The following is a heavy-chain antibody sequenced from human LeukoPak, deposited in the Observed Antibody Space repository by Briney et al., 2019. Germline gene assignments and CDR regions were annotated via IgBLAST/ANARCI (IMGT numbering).Heavy chain of an antibody. CDR1: GFTVSSNY. J-gene: IGHJ6*02. CDR2: IYSGGST. Sequence: RGSLRLSCAASGFTVSSNYMSWVRQAPGTGLQGVSVIYSGGSTYYADSVKGRFTISRHNSKNMLYLQMNGLRAEDTAVYYCVSAASYYYGMDVWGQGTTVTVSS. D-gene: IGHD6-13*01. V-gene: IGHV3-53*04. CDR3: VSAASYYYGMDV.